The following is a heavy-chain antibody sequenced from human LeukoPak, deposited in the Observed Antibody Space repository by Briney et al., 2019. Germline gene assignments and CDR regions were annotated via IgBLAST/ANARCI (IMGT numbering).Heavy chain of an antibody. CDR2: IYTSGST. V-gene: IGHV4-4*07. D-gene: IGHD2-15*01. CDR3: ARDYTPSYYYYYGMDV. J-gene: IGHJ6*02. Sequence: SETLSLTCTVSGGSISSYYWSWIRQPAGKGLEWIRRIYTSGSTNYNPSLKSRVTMSVDTSKNQFSLKLSSVTAADTAVYYCARDYTPSYYYYYGMDVWGQGTTVTVSS. CDR1: GGSISSYY.